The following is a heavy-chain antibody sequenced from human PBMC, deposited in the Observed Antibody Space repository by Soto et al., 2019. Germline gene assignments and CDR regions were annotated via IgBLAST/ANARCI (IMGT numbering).Heavy chain of an antibody. V-gene: IGHV1-69*13. J-gene: IGHJ6*02. CDR1: VGTFSSYA. CDR2: IIPIFGTA. Sequence: ASVKVSCKASVGTFSSYAISWVRQAPGQGLEWMGGIIPIFGTANYAQKFQGRVTITAVESTSTAYMELSSLRSEDTAVYYCFDYYCDMDVWGQGTTVTVSS. CDR3: FDYYCDMDV.